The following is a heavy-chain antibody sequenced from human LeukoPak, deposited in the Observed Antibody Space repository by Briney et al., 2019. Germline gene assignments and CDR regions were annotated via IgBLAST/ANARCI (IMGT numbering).Heavy chain of an antibody. Sequence: SETLSLTCAVSGDSIRSYYWSWIRQPAGKGMEWIGRIYNSGSINYTPSLTSRVTMSIDRSKNQFSLKLNSVTAADTAVYYCVALSGRPWYFDYWGQGILVTVSS. CDR3: VALSGRPWYFDY. V-gene: IGHV4-4*07. CDR1: GDSIRSYY. CDR2: IYNSGSI. J-gene: IGHJ4*02. D-gene: IGHD1-26*01.